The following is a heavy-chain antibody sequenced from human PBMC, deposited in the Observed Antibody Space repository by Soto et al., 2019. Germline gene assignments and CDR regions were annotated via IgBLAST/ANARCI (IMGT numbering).Heavy chain of an antibody. V-gene: IGHV4-38-2*01. Sequence: PSETLSLTCAASGYSISSGYHWGWIRQPPGKGLEWLGSVHHSGSTYYNPSLKSRLTMSVDTSNNQFSLKLSSVTAADSAVYYCARHGRNTMIAQLRHYAMDVWGQGATVTVSS. J-gene: IGHJ6*02. D-gene: IGHD3-22*01. CDR1: GYSISSGYH. CDR2: VHHSGST. CDR3: ARHGRNTMIAQLRHYAMDV.